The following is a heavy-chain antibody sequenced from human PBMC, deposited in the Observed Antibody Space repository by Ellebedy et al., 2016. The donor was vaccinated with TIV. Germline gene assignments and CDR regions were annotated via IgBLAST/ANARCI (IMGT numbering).Heavy chain of an antibody. J-gene: IGHJ6*02. Sequence: SVKVSCKASGGTFSSYAISWVRQAPGQGLEWMGGIIPIFGTANYAQKFQGRVTITADKSTSTAYMELSSLRSEDTAVYYCARYPIYGDYAYYYYGMDVWGQGTTVTVSS. V-gene: IGHV1-69*06. CDR1: GGTFSSYA. CDR3: ARYPIYGDYAYYYYGMDV. CDR2: IIPIFGTA. D-gene: IGHD4-17*01.